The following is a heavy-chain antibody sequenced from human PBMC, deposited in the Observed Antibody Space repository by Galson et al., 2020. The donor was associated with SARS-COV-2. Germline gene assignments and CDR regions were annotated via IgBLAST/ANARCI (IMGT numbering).Heavy chain of an antibody. D-gene: IGHD1-26*01. CDR3: ARDLDRTGAYYYYGMDV. Sequence: TGGSLRLSCAASGFTVSSNYMSWVRQAPGKGLEWVSVIYSGGTAYYADSVKGRFTISRDNSKNTLYLQMNSLRAEDTAVYYCARDLDRTGAYYYYGMDVWGQGTTVTVSS. J-gene: IGHJ6*02. CDR1: GFTVSSNY. CDR2: IYSGGTA. V-gene: IGHV3-66*02.